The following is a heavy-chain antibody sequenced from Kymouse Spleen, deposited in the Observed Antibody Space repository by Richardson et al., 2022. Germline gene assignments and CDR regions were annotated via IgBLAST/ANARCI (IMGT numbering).Heavy chain of an antibody. CDR3: ARGGIAARPDYFDY. CDR2: INHSGST. J-gene: IGHJ4*02. D-gene: IGHD6-6*01. CDR1: GGSFSGYY. V-gene: IGHV4-34*01. Sequence: QVQLQQWGAGLLKPSETLSLTCAVYGGSFSGYYWSWIRQPPGKGLEWIGEINHSGSTNYNPSLKSRVTISVDTSKNQFSLKLSSVTAADTAVYYCARGGIAARPDYFDYWGQGTLVTVSS.